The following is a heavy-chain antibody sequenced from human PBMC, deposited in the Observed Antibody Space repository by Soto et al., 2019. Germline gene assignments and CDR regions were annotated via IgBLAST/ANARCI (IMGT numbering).Heavy chain of an antibody. Sequence: QVQLVQSGAEVKKPGASVKVSCKASGYTFTSYDINWVRQATGQGLEWMGWMNPNSGNTGYAQKFQGRVTMTRNPSIRTAYMELSSLRSEDTAVSYCARDPSTYHDAFDIWGQGTMVTFSS. CDR3: ARDPSTYHDAFDI. CDR2: MNPNSGNT. CDR1: GYTFTSYD. J-gene: IGHJ3*02. D-gene: IGHD2-2*01. V-gene: IGHV1-8*01.